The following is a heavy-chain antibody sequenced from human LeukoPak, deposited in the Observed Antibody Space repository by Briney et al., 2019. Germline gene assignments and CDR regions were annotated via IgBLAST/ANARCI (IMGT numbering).Heavy chain of an antibody. Sequence: PSETLSLTCAVYGRSFSGYYWSWIRQPPGKGLEWIGEINHSGSTNYNPSLKSRVTISVDTSKNQFSLKLSSVTAADTAVYYCASCIAAAGANWFDPWGLGTLVTVSS. J-gene: IGHJ5*02. D-gene: IGHD6-13*01. CDR2: INHSGST. V-gene: IGHV4-34*01. CDR3: ASCIAAAGANWFDP. CDR1: GRSFSGYY.